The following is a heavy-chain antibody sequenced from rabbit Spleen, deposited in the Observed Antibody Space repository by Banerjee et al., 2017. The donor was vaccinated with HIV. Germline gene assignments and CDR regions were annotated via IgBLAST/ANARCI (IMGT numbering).Heavy chain of an antibody. CDR2: IYAGSSGST. V-gene: IGHV1S40*01. D-gene: IGHD1-1*01. CDR3: ARDTSSSFSSYGMDL. J-gene: IGHJ6*01. CDR1: GFSFSSTYY. Sequence: QSLEESGGDLVKPGASLTLTCTASGFSFSSTYYMCWVRQAPGKGLESIACIYAGSSGSTYYASWAKGRFTCSKTSSTTVTLQMTRLTAADTATYFCARDTSSSFSSYGMDLWGPGTLVTVS.